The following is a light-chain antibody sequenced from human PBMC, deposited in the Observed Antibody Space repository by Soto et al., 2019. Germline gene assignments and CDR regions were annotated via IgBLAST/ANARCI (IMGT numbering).Light chain of an antibody. CDR1: SSDVGAYNY. CDR2: HVT. Sequence: QSVLTQPASVSGSLGQSITISCSGTSSDVGAYNYVSWYQQSPGTAPKLMIYHVTDRPSGVPNRFSGSKSGNTASLTISGLQAEDEADYYCKSYTGSSTYVFGTGNKVTVL. J-gene: IGLJ1*01. CDR3: KSYTGSSTYV. V-gene: IGLV2-14*01.